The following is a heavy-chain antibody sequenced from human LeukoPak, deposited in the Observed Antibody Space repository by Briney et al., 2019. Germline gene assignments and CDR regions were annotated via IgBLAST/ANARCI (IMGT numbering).Heavy chain of an antibody. CDR3: ARALIAARPDFLFDY. CDR1: GFTFSSYA. J-gene: IGHJ4*02. V-gene: IGHV3-64*01. D-gene: IGHD6-6*01. Sequence: PGGSLRLSCAASGFTFSSYAMHWVRQAPGKGLEYVSTISDNGGSTFYANSVKGRFTISRDNSKNTLYLQMGSLRPENMAVYYCARALIAARPDFLFDYWGQGTLVTVSS. CDR2: ISDNGGST.